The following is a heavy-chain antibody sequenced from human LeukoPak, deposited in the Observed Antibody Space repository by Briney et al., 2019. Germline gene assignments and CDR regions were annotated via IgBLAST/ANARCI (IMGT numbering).Heavy chain of an antibody. D-gene: IGHD6-13*01. CDR1: GGTFSSYA. J-gene: IGHJ4*02. Sequence: SVKVSCKASGGTFSSYAISWVRQAPGQGLEWMGRIIPILGIANYAQKFQGRVTITADKSTSTAYMELSSLRSEDTAVYYCARDQGSSWCDYWGQGTLVTVSS. V-gene: IGHV1-69*04. CDR3: ARDQGSSWCDY. CDR2: IIPILGIA.